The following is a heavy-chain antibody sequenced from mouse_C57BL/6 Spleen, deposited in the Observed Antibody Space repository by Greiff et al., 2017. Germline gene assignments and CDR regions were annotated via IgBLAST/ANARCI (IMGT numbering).Heavy chain of an antibody. V-gene: IGHV1-59*01. J-gene: IGHJ2*01. D-gene: IGHD4-1*01. CDR1: GYTFTSYW. CDR2: IDPSDSYT. CDR3: ARRGGTYYFDY. Sequence: QVQLQQPGAELVRPGTSVKLSCKASGYTFTSYWMHWVKQRPGQGLEWIGVIDPSDSYTNYNQKFKGKATLTVDTSSSPAYMHLSSLTSEDSAVYYCARRGGTYYFDYWGQGTTLTVSS.